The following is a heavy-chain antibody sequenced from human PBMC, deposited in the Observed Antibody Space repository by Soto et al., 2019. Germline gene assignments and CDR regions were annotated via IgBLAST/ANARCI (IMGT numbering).Heavy chain of an antibody. V-gene: IGHV3-7*01. J-gene: IGHJ6*02. D-gene: IGHD1-1*01. CDR3: ARGIDDNASFGMDV. Sequence: PGESLKISCAASRFTFSSYWMRWVRQAPGGGLGWVADIKEDGSDKYDADSVKGRFTISRDNAKKSLYVQMNSLRVEDTAVYYCARGIDDNASFGMDVWGQGTPVTVS. CDR2: IKEDGSDK. CDR1: RFTFSSYW.